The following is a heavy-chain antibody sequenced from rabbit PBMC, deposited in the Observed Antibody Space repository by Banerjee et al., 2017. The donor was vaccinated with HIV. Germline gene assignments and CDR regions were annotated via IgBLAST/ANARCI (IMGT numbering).Heavy chain of an antibody. Sequence: QSLEESGGGLVQPEGSLALTCKASGFTISSSYYMCWVRQAPGKGLEWIACIYAGSSGNTYYASWVDGRFTISKTSSTTVTLQMTSLTAADTATYFCTRGYSYDDYGDRNLWGQGTLVTVS. CDR1: GFTISSSYY. CDR2: IYAGSSGNT. CDR3: TRGYSYDDYGDRNL. V-gene: IGHV1S40*01. D-gene: IGHD2-1*01. J-gene: IGHJ4*01.